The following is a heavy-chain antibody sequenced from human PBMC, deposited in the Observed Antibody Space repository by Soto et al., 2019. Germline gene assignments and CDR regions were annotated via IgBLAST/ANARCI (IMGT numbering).Heavy chain of an antibody. CDR3: AKNWNLGFLVH. J-gene: IGHJ4*02. D-gene: IGHD1-7*01. CDR2: IYYGGST. CDR1: GDSISTDY. V-gene: IGHV4-59*08. Sequence: QVHLQESGPGLVKPSETLSLTCTVSGDSISTDYWSWIRQSPGKGLEWIGFIYYGGSTNYNPSLNSRGTISVDTPKNLISLKLSAVTAADSSGYYCAKNWNLGFLVHWGQGTLVTVSS.